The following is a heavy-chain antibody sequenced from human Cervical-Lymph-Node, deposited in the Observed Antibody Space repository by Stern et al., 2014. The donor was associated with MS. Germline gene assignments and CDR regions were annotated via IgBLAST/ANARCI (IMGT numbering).Heavy chain of an antibody. J-gene: IGHJ3*02. Sequence: QVQLVESGSELKKPGASVKVSCKASGYTFTTYPMNWVRQAPGQGLEWMGWVNTNTGHPTYAQGFTGRFVFSLDTSVSTAYLQINNLKAEDTAVYYCATIVATIHGHDDAFDIWGQGTMVTVSS. CDR2: VNTNTGHP. V-gene: IGHV7-4-1*02. D-gene: IGHD5-12*01. CDR3: ATIVATIHGHDDAFDI. CDR1: GYTFTTYP.